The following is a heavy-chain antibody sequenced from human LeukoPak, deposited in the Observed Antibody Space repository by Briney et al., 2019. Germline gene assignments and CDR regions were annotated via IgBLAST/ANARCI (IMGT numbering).Heavy chain of an antibody. J-gene: IGHJ4*02. CDR3: AKPLLWFGELLDY. V-gene: IGHV3-33*06. D-gene: IGHD3-10*01. CDR2: IWYDGSNK. CDR1: GFTFSSYG. Sequence: GGSLRLSCAASGFTFSSYGMHWVRQAPGKGLEWVAVIWYDGSNKYYADSVKGRFTISRDNSKNTLYLQMNSLRAEDTAVYYCAKPLLWFGELLDYWGQGTLVTVSS.